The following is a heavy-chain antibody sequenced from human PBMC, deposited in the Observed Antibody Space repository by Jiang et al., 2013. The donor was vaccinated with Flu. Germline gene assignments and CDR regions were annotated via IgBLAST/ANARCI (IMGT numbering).Heavy chain of an antibody. CDR3: VRDPGLDY. CDR2: VSGYNGDT. Sequence: AEVKKPGSSVKVSCKASGGTFSSYAISWVRQAPGQGLEWMGWVSGYNGDTNYAQKFQGRLTMTTDTSASTAYMELRSLRYDDTAVYYCVRDPGLDYWGQGTLVTVSS. D-gene: IGHD3-10*01. CDR1: GGTFSSYA. V-gene: IGHV1-18*01. J-gene: IGHJ4*02.